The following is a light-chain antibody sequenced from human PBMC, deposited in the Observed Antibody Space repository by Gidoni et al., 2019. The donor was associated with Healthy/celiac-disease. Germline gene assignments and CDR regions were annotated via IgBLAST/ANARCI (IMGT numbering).Light chain of an antibody. Sequence: DIVLPQSPGTLSLSPGERATLSCRASQSVSSSYLAWYQQKPGQAPRLLIYGASSRATGIPDRFSGSGSGTDFTLTISRLEPEDFAVYYCQQYGSSLITFGQGTRLEIK. V-gene: IGKV3-20*01. J-gene: IGKJ5*01. CDR2: GAS. CDR1: QSVSSSY. CDR3: QQYGSSLIT.